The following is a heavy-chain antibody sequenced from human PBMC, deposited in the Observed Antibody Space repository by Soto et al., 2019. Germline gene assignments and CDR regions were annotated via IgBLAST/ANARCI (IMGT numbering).Heavy chain of an antibody. D-gene: IGHD6-19*01. Sequence: QVQLQQWGAGLLKPSDTLSLTCAVYGGAFSDFYWTWIRQLPGKGLEWIGEINHSGSTNSNPSLKSRVAISLDTFKNQFSLNLRSVTAADTAVYYCGPRGAVADPRGYWGQGTLGNVSS. CDR1: GGAFSDFY. J-gene: IGHJ4*02. CDR2: INHSGST. CDR3: GPRGAVADPRGY. V-gene: IGHV4-34*01.